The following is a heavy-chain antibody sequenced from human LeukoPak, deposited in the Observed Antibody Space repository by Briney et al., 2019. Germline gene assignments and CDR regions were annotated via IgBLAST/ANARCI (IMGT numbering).Heavy chain of an antibody. CDR1: GGSISSYY. J-gene: IGHJ4*02. V-gene: IGHV4-59*01. D-gene: IGHD3-10*01. Sequence: SETLSLTCTVSGGSISSYYWSWIRQPPGKGLEWIGYIYYSGSTNYNPSLKSRVTISVDTSKNQFSLKLSSVTAADTAVYYCARNMVRGVTISPSFDYWGQGTLVTVSS. CDR2: IYYSGST. CDR3: ARNMVRGVTISPSFDY.